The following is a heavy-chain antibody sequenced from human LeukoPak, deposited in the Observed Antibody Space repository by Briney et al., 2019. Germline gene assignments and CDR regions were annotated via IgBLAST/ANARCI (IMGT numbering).Heavy chain of an antibody. CDR3: DVLYCSSTSCLDY. CDR1: GGSISSSSYY. CDR2: IYYSGST. J-gene: IGHJ4*02. D-gene: IGHD2-2*01. V-gene: IGHV4-39*07. Sequence: PSETLSLTCTVSGGSISSSSYYWGWIRQPPGKGLEWIGSIYYSGSTYYNPSLKSRVTISVDTSKNQFSLKLSSVTAADTAVYYCDVLYCSSTSCLDYWGQGTLVTVSS.